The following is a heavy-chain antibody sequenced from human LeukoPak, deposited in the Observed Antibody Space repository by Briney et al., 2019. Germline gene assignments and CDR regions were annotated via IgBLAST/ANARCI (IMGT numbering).Heavy chain of an antibody. Sequence: SETLSLTCTVSGGSVSTGRYYWSWIRQPPGKGLEWIGSIYYSGTTNYNPSLKSRVTISVGTSKNQFSLKLSSVTAADTAVYYCARVPDPRYCTGGSCYSSDYWGQGALVTVSS. CDR2: IYYSGTT. V-gene: IGHV4-61*01. D-gene: IGHD2-15*01. CDR3: ARVPDPRYCTGGSCYSSDY. J-gene: IGHJ4*02. CDR1: GGSVSTGRYY.